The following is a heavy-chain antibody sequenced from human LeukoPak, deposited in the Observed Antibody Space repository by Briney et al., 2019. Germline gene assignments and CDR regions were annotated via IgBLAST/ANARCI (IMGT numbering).Heavy chain of an antibody. CDR1: GYSFTRYG. CDR3: ARDPDYYGSGSFGWFDP. Sequence: ASVKVSCKASGYSFTRYGMHWVRQAPGQRLEWMGWINTGNGNTKYSEKFQGRVTITRGTSASTAYMELSSLRFEDTAVYYCARDPDYYGSGSFGWFDPWGQGTLVTVSS. J-gene: IGHJ5*02. V-gene: IGHV1-3*04. CDR2: INTGNGNT. D-gene: IGHD3-10*01.